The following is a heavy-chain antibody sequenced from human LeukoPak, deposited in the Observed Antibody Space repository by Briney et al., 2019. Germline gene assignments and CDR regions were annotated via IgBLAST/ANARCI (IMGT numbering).Heavy chain of an antibody. J-gene: IGHJ4*02. Sequence: GGSLRLSCAASGFTFSKYWMLWVRQAPGKGLESVSRINTDGTVTTYADSVKGRFTVSRDNADNTMFLQMNSVRDEDTAVYYCAKIAGSSGYYPDYWGQGTLVTVSS. V-gene: IGHV3-74*01. D-gene: IGHD3-22*01. CDR1: GFTFSKYW. CDR2: INTDGTVT. CDR3: AKIAGSSGYYPDY.